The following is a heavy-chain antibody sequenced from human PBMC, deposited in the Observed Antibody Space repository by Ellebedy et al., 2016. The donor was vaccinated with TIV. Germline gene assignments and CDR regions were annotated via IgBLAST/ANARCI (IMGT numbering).Heavy chain of an antibody. CDR2: IYYSGST. D-gene: IGHD3-22*01. Sequence: SETLSLTXTVSGGSISSGGYYWSWIRQHPGKGLEWIGYIYYSGSTYYNPSLKSRVTISVDTSKNQFSLKLSSVTAADTAVYYCARGTRLGYYDSSGYRFDYWGQGTLVTVSS. V-gene: IGHV4-31*03. CDR3: ARGTRLGYYDSSGYRFDY. CDR1: GGSISSGGYY. J-gene: IGHJ4*02.